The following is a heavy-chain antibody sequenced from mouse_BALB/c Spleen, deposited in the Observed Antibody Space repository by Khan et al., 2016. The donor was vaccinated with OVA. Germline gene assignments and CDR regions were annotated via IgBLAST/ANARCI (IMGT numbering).Heavy chain of an antibody. V-gene: IGHV1-26*01. J-gene: IGHJ3*01. CDR1: GYSFTLYY. CDR3: ARGYDFFAS. CDR2: VNPNNGDS. D-gene: IGHD2-14*01. Sequence: VRLQQSGPDLVKPGASVRISCKASGYSFTLYYLTWVKQSPGESLEWIGRVNPNNGDSAYNQKFKDRATLTVDKSSNTSYMDFRSLTSEDSAVYYCARGYDFFASWGQGTLVTVSA.